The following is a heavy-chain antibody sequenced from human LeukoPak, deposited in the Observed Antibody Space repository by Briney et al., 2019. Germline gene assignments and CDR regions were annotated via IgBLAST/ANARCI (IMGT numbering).Heavy chain of an antibody. J-gene: IGHJ4*02. CDR3: ARGGARLYSYGYVFGY. D-gene: IGHD5-18*01. CDR1: GGSISSSGYY. V-gene: IGHV4-31*03. CDR2: IYHSGST. Sequence: SSQTLSLTCTVSGGSISSSGYYWSWIRQHPGKGLVWIGYIYHSGSTDYNPSLKSRVTISVDTSKNQFSLKLSPVTAADTAVYYCARGGARLYSYGYVFGYWGQGTLVTVSS.